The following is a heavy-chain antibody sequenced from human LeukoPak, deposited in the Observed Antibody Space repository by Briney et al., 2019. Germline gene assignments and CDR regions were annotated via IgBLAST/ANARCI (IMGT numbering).Heavy chain of an antibody. CDR1: GGSISSGSYY. CDR2: IYHSGST. V-gene: IGHV4-39*07. CDR3: ARAIRSGSYSNSTNYYYYMDV. Sequence: SETLSLTCTVSGGSISSGSYYWSWIRQPAGKGLEWIGSIYHSGSTYYNPSLKSRVSISVDTSKNQFSLKLSSVTAADTAVYYCARAIRSGSYSNSTNYYYYMDVWGKGTTVTVSS. J-gene: IGHJ6*03. D-gene: IGHD3-10*01.